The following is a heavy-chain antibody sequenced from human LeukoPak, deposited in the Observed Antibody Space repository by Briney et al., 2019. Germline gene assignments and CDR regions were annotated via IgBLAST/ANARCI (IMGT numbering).Heavy chain of an antibody. V-gene: IGHV3-48*04. CDR2: ISSSSSTI. J-gene: IGHJ5*02. CDR1: GFTFSSYA. CDR3: ARDSSSTSLDP. Sequence: GGSLRLSCAASGFTFSSYAMSWVRQAPGKGLEWVSYISSSSSTIYYADSVKGRFTISRDNAKNSLYLQMNSLRAEDTAVYYCARDSSSTSLDPWGQGTLVTVSS. D-gene: IGHD2-2*01.